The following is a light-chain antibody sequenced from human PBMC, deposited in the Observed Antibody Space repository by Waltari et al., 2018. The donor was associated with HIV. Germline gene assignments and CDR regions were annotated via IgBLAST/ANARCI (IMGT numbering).Light chain of an antibody. CDR2: GAS. CDR1: QSVYSN. CDR3: QRYNHGVT. J-gene: IGKJ5*01. Sequence: EIVMTQSPATLSVSPGEGATLSCRASQSVYSNLAWYQQKPGQAPRLLIYGASTRATGIPARSSGSGSGTEFTLTISSLQSEDFAVYYCQRYNHGVTFGQGTRLEIK. V-gene: IGKV3-15*01.